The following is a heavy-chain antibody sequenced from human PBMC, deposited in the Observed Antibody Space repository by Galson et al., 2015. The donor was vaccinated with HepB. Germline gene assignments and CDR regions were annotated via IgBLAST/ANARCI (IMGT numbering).Heavy chain of an antibody. J-gene: IGHJ6*02. Sequence: SVKVSCKASGYTFIDYDINWVRQATGQGLEWIGWMNPYSGDTDYAQNFQGRVRVTRNTAISTAYMELSSLRSEDTAVYYCARGWGDSGDYISYGMDVWGQGTTVSVSS. CDR2: MNPYSGDT. CDR1: GYTFIDYD. D-gene: IGHD4-17*01. CDR3: ARGWGDSGDYISYGMDV. V-gene: IGHV1-8*01.